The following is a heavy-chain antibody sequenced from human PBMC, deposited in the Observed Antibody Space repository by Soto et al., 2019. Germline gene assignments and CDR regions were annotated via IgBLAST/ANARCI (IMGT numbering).Heavy chain of an antibody. Sequence: QVQLVESGGGVVQPGRSLRLSCAASGFTFSRYTMHWVRQAPGKGLEWVAVTSYDGSTKYYADSVKGRFTISRDNSKNTLYPQMNSLSAEDTAVYYCAKDGGFDYGFWYFDLWGRGTLVTVSS. CDR2: TSYDGSTK. D-gene: IGHD4-17*01. CDR3: AKDGGFDYGFWYFDL. V-gene: IGHV3-30-3*01. J-gene: IGHJ2*01. CDR1: GFTFSRYT.